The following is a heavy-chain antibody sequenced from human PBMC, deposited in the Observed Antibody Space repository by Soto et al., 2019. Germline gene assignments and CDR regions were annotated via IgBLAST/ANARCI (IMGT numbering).Heavy chain of an antibody. CDR3: ARVRTGSQFDY. Sequence: QLQLQESSPGLVKPSETLSLTCFVSGGSISSDSYYWAWVRQPPGKGLEWIGTIYYNGRAYYNASLQSRLSMFVDTSKNQFSLKLRSVTAADTAVYYCARVRTGSQFDYWGQGTLVTVAS. CDR2: IYYNGRA. V-gene: IGHV4-39*01. CDR1: GGSISSDSYY. J-gene: IGHJ4*02.